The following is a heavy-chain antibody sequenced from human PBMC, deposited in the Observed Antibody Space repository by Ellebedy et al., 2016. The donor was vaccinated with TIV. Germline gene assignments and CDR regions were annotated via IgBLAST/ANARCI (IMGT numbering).Heavy chain of an antibody. CDR3: ATAIGGSYEVHP. CDR2: IIPIFGTA. V-gene: IGHV1-69*13. CDR1: GGTFSSYA. J-gene: IGHJ5*02. D-gene: IGHD1-26*01. Sequence: ASVKVSCKASGGTFSSYAISWVRQAPGQGLEWMGGIIPIFGTANYAQKFQGRVTITADESTSTAYMELSSLRSEDTAVYYCATAIGGSYEVHPWGQGTLVTVSS.